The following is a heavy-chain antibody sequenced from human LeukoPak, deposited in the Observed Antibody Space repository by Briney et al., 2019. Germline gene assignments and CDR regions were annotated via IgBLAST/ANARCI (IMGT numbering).Heavy chain of an antibody. V-gene: IGHV1-18*01. J-gene: IGHJ4*02. D-gene: IGHD3-3*01. CDR2: ISAYNGNT. CDR3: ARADYDFWSGYYLGDYVCGSYRFRRGFDY. CDR1: GYTFTSYG. Sequence: ASVKVSCKASGYTFTSYGISWVRQAPGQGLEWMGWISAYNGNTNYAQKLQGRVTMTTDTSTSTAYMELRSLRSDDTAVYYCARADYDFWSGYYLGDYVCGSYRFRRGFDYWGQGTLVTVSS.